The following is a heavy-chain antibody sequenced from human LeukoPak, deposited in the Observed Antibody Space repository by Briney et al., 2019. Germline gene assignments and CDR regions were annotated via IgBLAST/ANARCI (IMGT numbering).Heavy chain of an antibody. CDR2: IIPILGIA. V-gene: IGHV1-69*04. J-gene: IGHJ4*02. D-gene: IGHD2-2*01. CDR1: GGTFSSYA. CDR3: ARDRCSSTSCRQDY. Sequence: SAKVSCKASGGTFSSYAISWVPRAPVQGLEWMGRIIPILGIANYAQKFQGRVTITADKSTSTAYMELSSLRSEDTAVYYCARDRCSSTSCRQDYWGQGTLVTVSS.